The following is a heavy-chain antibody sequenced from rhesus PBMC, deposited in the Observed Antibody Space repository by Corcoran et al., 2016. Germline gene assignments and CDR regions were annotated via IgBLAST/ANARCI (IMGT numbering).Heavy chain of an antibody. J-gene: IGHJ4*01. CDR3: ARFGSYYPNFDF. CDR1: GGSISGYS. V-gene: IGHV4-165*02. Sequence: QVQLQESGPGLVKPSETLSLTCAVSGGSISGYSWTWIREPPGKGLAWIGYIGGRDGNRYSNPSLNSRVTISTDASKTQFSLKLISVTAPDTAVYYCARFGSYYPNFDFWGQGVLVTVSS. D-gene: IGHD3-16*01. CDR2: IGGRDGNR.